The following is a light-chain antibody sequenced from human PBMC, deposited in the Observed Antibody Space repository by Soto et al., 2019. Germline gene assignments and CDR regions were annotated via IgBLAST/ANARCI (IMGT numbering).Light chain of an antibody. Sequence: DMPMTQSPSTLSASVGDRVTITCRASAGVSTWVAWYQQKPGKAPKLLIYAASTLASGVPSRFSGSGSGTEFTLTISSLQPDDFATYFCQQYDVYWTFGQGTKVEMK. J-gene: IGKJ1*01. V-gene: IGKV1-5*03. CDR2: AAS. CDR3: QQYDVYWT. CDR1: AGVSTW.